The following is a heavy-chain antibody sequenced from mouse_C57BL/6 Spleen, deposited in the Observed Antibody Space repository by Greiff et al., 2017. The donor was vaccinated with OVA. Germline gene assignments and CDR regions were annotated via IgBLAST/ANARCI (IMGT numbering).Heavy chain of an antibody. Sequence: VQLQQSGPELVKPGASVKISCKASGYSFTGYYMNWVKQSPEKSLEWIGEINPSTGGTTYNQKFKAKATLTVDKSSSTAYMQLKSLTSEDSAVYYCAALGRAYWGQGTLVTVSA. J-gene: IGHJ3*01. CDR1: GYSFTGYY. CDR2: INPSTGGT. D-gene: IGHD4-1*01. V-gene: IGHV1-42*01. CDR3: AALGRAY.